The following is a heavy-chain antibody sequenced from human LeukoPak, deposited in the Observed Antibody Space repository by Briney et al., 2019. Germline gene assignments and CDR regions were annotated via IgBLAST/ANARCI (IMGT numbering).Heavy chain of an antibody. V-gene: IGHV3-7*01. J-gene: IGHJ6*03. CDR1: GFIFSTYW. CDR2: IKQDGSEK. Sequence: GGSLRLSCAASGFIFSTYWMSWVRQAPGKGLEWVANIKQDGSEKYYVDSVKGRFTISRDNAKNSLYLQMNSLRAEDTAVYYCARAGWLPSAQYMDVWGKGTTVTVSS. CDR3: ARAGWLPSAQYMDV. D-gene: IGHD6-19*01.